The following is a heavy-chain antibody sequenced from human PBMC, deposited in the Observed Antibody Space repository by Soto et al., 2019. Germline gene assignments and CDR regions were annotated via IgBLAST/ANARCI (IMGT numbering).Heavy chain of an antibody. CDR3: AKERGYSGYGEDYFDY. V-gene: IGHV3-30*18. CDR2: ISYDGSNK. D-gene: IGHD5-12*01. J-gene: IGHJ4*02. CDR1: GFTFSSYG. Sequence: PGGSLRLSCAASGFTFSSYGMHWVRQAPGKGLEWVAVISYDGSNKYYADSVKGRFTISRDNSKNTLYLQMNSLRAEDTAVYYCAKERGYSGYGEDYFDYWGQGTLVTVSS.